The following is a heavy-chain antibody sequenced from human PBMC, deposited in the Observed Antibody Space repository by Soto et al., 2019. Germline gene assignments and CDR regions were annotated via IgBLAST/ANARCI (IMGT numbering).Heavy chain of an antibody. CDR2: FDPEDGET. CDR1: GYTLTELS. CDR3: ATSGALRDAFDI. J-gene: IGHJ3*02. Sequence: GASVKVSCKVSGYTLTELSMHWVRQAPGKGLEWMGGFDPEDGETIYAQKFQGRVTMTEDTSTDTAYMELSSLRSEDTAVYYCATSGALRDAFDIWGQGTMVTVS. D-gene: IGHD3-10*01. V-gene: IGHV1-24*01.